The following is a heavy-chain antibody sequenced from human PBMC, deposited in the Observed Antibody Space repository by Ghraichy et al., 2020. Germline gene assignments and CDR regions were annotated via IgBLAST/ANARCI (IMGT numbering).Heavy chain of an antibody. CDR2: IYWNDDK. CDR3: ARADFYEWLFPFDY. D-gene: IGHD3-3*01. Sequence: SGPTLVKPTQTLTLTCTLSGFSLSTSRVGVGWIRQPPGKALEWLALIYWNDDKRYSPSLTSRLTITKDTSKNQVVLTMTNMDPVDTATYYCARADFYEWLFPFDYWGQGTLVTVSS. J-gene: IGHJ4*02. CDR1: GFSLSTSRVG. V-gene: IGHV2-5*01.